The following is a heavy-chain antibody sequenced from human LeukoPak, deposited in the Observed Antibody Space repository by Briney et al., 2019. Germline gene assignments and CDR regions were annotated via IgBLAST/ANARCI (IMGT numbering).Heavy chain of an antibody. J-gene: IGHJ3*02. CDR1: GYTFTSYY. Sequence: SVKVSCKASGYTFTSYYMHWVRQAPGQGLEWMGRIIPILGIANYAQKFQGRVTITADKSTSTAYMELSSLRSEDTAVYYCARGTASAASDAFDIWGQGTMVTVSS. V-gene: IGHV1-69*04. CDR3: ARGTASAASDAFDI. D-gene: IGHD5-18*01. CDR2: IIPILGIA.